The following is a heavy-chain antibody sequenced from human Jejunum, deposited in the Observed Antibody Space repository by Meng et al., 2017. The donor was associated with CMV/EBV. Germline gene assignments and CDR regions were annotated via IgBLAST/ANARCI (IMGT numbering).Heavy chain of an antibody. CDR3: VKDKRGGFYDGMDV. V-gene: IGHV3-9*01. D-gene: IGHD6-25*01. Sequence: SGFKFDDYAMLWVRQAPGKGLEWVSGLTWSSGNIGYADSVKGRFTISRDNAKNALYLQMNSLRPEDTALYFCVKDKRGGFYDGMDVWGQGTTVTVSS. CDR1: GFKFDDYA. J-gene: IGHJ6*02. CDR2: LTWSSGNI.